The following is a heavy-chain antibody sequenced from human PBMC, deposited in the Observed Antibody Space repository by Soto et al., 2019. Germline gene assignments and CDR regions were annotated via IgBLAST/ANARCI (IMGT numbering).Heavy chain of an antibody. V-gene: IGHV3-23*01. CDR1: GFNFGGYA. D-gene: IGHD3-16*01. CDR3: AKRGGYAISFYDS. J-gene: IGHJ4*02. CDR2: LSGDGSRA. Sequence: GGSLRLSCAGTGFNFGGYAMSWVRQAPGKGLEWVSTLSGDGSRAYYADSVRGRFTVSRDNSKSTLYQRMNSLRADDTAIYYCAKRGGYAISFYDSWGQGTLVTVSS.